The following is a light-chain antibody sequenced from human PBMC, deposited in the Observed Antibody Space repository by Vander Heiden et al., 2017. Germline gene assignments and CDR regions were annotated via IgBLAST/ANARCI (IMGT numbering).Light chain of an antibody. CDR3: QQYNSYST. J-gene: IGKJ5*01. Sequence: DIQMTQSPSTLSASVGDRVTITCRASQSISSWLAWYQQKPGKAPKLLIYKASGLESGVPSRFSGSGSGTEFTLTISSLQPDDFATYYCQQYNSYSTFGQGTRLEIK. V-gene: IGKV1-5*03. CDR1: QSISSW. CDR2: KAS.